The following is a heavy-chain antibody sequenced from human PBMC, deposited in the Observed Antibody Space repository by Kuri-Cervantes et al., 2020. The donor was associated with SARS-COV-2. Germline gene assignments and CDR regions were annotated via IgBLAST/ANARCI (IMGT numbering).Heavy chain of an antibody. Sequence: LSLTCAASGFTFSSYAMHWVRQAPGKGLEWVAVISYDGSNKYYADSVKGRFTISRDNAKNSLYLQMNSLRAEDTAVYYCARDQGSSGADFDYWGQGTLVTVSS. CDR3: ARDQGSSGADFDY. V-gene: IGHV3-30-3*01. D-gene: IGHD6-6*01. CDR1: GFTFSSYA. CDR2: ISYDGSNK. J-gene: IGHJ4*02.